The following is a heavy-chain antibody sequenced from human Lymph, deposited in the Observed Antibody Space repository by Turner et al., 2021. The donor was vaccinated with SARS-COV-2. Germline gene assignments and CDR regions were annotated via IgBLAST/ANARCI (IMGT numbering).Heavy chain of an antibody. CDR1: GYTFTSYY. V-gene: IGHV1-46*01. CDR2: INPSCGFT. CDR3: SRDHPSLGMSSWVGESAASGLGY. Sequence: QVLLVQSGAEVKKPGASVKVSCKASGYTFTSYYIHWVRQAPGPGLEWMGIINPSCGFTNHGQKFQGRSTMTRDKSTSTVYMELSSLKFEDTAVDYFSRDHPSLGMSSWVGESAASGLGYRGQGTLVTVSS. J-gene: IGHJ4*02. D-gene: IGHD3-10*01.